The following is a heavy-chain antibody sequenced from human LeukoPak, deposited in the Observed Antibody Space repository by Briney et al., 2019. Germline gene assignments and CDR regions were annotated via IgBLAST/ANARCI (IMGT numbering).Heavy chain of an antibody. D-gene: IGHD2-2*01. CDR1: GYTFTGYY. Sequence: GASVKVSCKASGYTFTGYYMHWVRQAPGQGLEWMGRINPNSGGTNYAQKFQGWVTMTRDTSISTAYMELSRLRSDDTAVYYCARSQNIVVVPAATVEALGDWGQGTLVTVSS. CDR2: INPNSGGT. V-gene: IGHV1-2*04. J-gene: IGHJ4*02. CDR3: ARSQNIVVVPAATVEALGD.